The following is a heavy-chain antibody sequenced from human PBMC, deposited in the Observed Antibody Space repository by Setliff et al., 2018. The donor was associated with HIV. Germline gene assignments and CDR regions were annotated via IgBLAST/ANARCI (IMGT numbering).Heavy chain of an antibody. V-gene: IGHV3-23*01. D-gene: IGHD5-12*01. Sequence: PGGSLRLSCAASGFTFSAYVMSWIRQAPGRGPEWVSAISARSDDSYAADSMKGRFTISRDNSKNTLYLQMTDLRAEDTAIYYCAPIRDGYNYFFDHWGQGTLVTVSS. CDR1: GFTFSAYV. CDR2: ISARSDDS. J-gene: IGHJ4*02. CDR3: APIRDGYNYFFDH.